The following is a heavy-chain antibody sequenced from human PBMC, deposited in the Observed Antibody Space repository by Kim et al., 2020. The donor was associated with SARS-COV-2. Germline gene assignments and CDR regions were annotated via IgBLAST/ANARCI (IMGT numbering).Heavy chain of an antibody. CDR2: IDTNGYVI. J-gene: IGHJ4*02. Sequence: GGSLRLSCEASGFAFSTYWMHWVRQAPGKGLVWVSRIDTNGYVINYGDSAQGRCTISRDNARSTVNLQMTSQGVDDTAVYYCTSPGPVGHWGQGTLVTVSS. D-gene: IGHD1-26*01. CDR1: GFAFSTYW. V-gene: IGHV3-74*01. CDR3: TSPGPVGH.